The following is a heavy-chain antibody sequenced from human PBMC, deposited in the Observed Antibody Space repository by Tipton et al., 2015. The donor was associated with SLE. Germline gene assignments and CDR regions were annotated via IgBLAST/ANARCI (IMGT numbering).Heavy chain of an antibody. D-gene: IGHD3-16*01. Sequence: LRLSCTASGGSISSADYYWSWVRQHPGRGLEWLAYIFYSGSTYYNPSLKSRLNISVDRSNNQFSLKLTSVTAADTAVYYCARVGAASGARYFDPWGQGMLVTVSS. J-gene: IGHJ5*02. CDR2: IFYSGST. CDR3: ARVGAASGARYFDP. V-gene: IGHV4-31*02. CDR1: GGSISSADYY.